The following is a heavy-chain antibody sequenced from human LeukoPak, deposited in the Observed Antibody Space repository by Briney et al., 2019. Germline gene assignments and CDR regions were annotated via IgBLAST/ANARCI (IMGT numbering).Heavy chain of an antibody. D-gene: IGHD3-10*02. CDR1: GGSFSGYY. J-gene: IGHJ6*03. CDR2: INHSGST. CDR3: ARRAPRFGRYMDV. Sequence: PSETLSPTCAVYGGSFSGYYWSWIRQPPGKGLEWIGEINHSGSTNYNPSLKSRVTISVDTSKNQFSQKLSSVTAADTAVYYCARRAPRFGRYMDVWGKGTTVTVSS. V-gene: IGHV4-34*01.